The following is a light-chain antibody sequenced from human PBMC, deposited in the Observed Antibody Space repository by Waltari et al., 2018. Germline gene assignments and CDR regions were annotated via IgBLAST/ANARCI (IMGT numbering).Light chain of an antibody. CDR1: TSDIGSHNI. J-gene: IGLJ3*02. Sequence: QSALTQPASMSGSPGQSITVSCTGATSDIGSHNIVSWYQQHPGKAPKLILYDVNRRPSGVSDRVSGSKSGITASLTISGLQAEDEADYYGCSYAGSTTWVFGGGTKLTVL. CDR3: CSYAGSTTWV. CDR2: DVN. V-gene: IGLV2-23*02.